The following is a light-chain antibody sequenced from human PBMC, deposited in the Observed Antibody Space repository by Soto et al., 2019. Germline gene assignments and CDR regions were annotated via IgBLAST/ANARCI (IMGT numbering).Light chain of an antibody. Sequence: QSVLPPPSSGSGSPGQSITISCTGTSGDIGRYNRVSWYQQHPVKAPKLIIYEVTDRPSGVSNRFSGSKSGNTASLTISGLQAEDEAEYYCSSYTNINTRACVFGTGTKVTVL. CDR3: SSYTNINTRACV. CDR2: EVT. V-gene: IGLV2-14*01. CDR1: SGDIGRYNR. J-gene: IGLJ1*01.